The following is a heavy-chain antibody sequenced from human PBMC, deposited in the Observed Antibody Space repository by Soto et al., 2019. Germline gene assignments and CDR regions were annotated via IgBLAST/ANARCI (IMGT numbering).Heavy chain of an antibody. D-gene: IGHD3-10*01. J-gene: IGHJ4*02. Sequence: QVQLVQSGAEVKKPGASVKVSCKASGYTFASYGISWVRQARGEGLERMGWISGYNGDTNYAQNVQGRVTMTTDTSTSTVYMELRSLRSDDTAVYYCARGGRGVTLYFDYWGQGTLVTVSS. CDR3: ARGGRGVTLYFDY. V-gene: IGHV1-18*01. CDR1: GYTFASYG. CDR2: ISGYNGDT.